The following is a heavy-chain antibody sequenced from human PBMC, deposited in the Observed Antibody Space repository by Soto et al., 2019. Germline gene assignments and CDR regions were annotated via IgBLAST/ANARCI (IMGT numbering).Heavy chain of an antibody. D-gene: IGHD1-7*01. CDR1: GFTFSSYG. V-gene: IGHV3-30*18. CDR3: AKDINNRIPGTTLFPY. CDR2: ISYDGSNK. Sequence: GGSLRLSCAASGFTFSSYGMHWVRQAPGKGLEWVAVISYDGSNKYYADSVKGRFTISRDNSKNTLYLQMNSLRAEDTAVYYCAKDINNRIPGTTLFPYWGQGTLVTVSS. J-gene: IGHJ4*02.